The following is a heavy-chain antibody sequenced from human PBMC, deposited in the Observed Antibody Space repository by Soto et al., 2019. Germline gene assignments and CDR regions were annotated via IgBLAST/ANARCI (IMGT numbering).Heavy chain of an antibody. CDR3: ARDDYYDTSGYLALFDD. D-gene: IGHD3-22*01. CDR2: ISSSSSTI. Sequence: GRALRLSCAASGFTFSSYSMNWVRQAPEKGLEWVSYISSSSSTIYYADSVKGRFTISRDNAKNSLYLQMNSLRDEDTAVYYCARDDYYDTSGYLALFDDSGQGTLVTVSS. V-gene: IGHV3-48*02. CDR1: GFTFSSYS. J-gene: IGHJ4*02.